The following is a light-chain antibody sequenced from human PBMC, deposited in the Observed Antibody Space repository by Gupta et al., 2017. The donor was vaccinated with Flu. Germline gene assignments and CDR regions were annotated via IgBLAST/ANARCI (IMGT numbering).Light chain of an antibody. CDR2: GAF. Sequence: PATLSGSPGERATLSCRASQSVSSNLAWYQQKPGQAPRLLIFGAFTGATGGPARFSGSGSGTEFTLTISSLQSEDFAVYYCQQDNNCPLTFGRGTKVEIK. CDR3: QQDNNCPLT. J-gene: IGKJ4*01. V-gene: IGKV3-15*01. CDR1: QSVSSN.